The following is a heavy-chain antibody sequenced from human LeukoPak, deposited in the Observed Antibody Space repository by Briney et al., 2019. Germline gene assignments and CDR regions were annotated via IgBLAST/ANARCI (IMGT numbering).Heavy chain of an antibody. D-gene: IGHD3-22*01. V-gene: IGHV1-46*01. Sequence: GASVKVSCKASGYTFTSYYMHWVRQAPGQGLECMGIINPSGGSASYAQKFQGRVTMTRDTSTSTVYMELSSLRSEDTAVYYCARDLEPHYYDSSEFDYWGQGTLVTVSS. CDR1: GYTFTSYY. CDR2: INPSGGSA. CDR3: ARDLEPHYYDSSEFDY. J-gene: IGHJ4*02.